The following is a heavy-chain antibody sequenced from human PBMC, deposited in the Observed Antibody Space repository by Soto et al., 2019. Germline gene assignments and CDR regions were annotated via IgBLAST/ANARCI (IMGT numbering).Heavy chain of an antibody. CDR2: IYYSGST. D-gene: IGHD3-9*01. J-gene: IGHJ6*03. CDR3: ARAEYFDWLLTPEQGYYYYMDV. Sequence: PLETLSLTCTVSGGSISSYYLSWIRQPPGKGLEWVGYIYYSGSTNYNPSLKSRVTISVDTSKNQFSLKLGSVTAADTAVYYCARAEYFDWLLTPEQGYYYYMDVWGKGTTVTVSS. V-gene: IGHV4-59*01. CDR1: GGSISSYY.